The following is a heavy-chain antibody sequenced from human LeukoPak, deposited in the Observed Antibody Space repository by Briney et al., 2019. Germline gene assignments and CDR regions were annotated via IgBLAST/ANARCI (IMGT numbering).Heavy chain of an antibody. Sequence: GGSLRLSCAASGFTFSSYAMSWVRQAPGKGLEWVSAISGSGGSTYYADSVKGRFTISRDNSKNTLYLQMNSLRAEDTAVYYRARAANPYSSSWYPYYFDYWGQGTLVTVSS. CDR1: GFTFSSYA. CDR3: ARAANPYSSSWYPYYFDY. CDR2: ISGSGGST. V-gene: IGHV3-23*01. J-gene: IGHJ4*02. D-gene: IGHD6-13*01.